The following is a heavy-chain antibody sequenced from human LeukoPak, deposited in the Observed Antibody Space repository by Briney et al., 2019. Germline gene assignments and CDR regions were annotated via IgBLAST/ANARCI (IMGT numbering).Heavy chain of an antibody. J-gene: IGHJ4*02. CDR3: AKASRQGAVASPLDY. V-gene: IGHV3-23*01. CDR2: IGGGGVRT. Sequence: GGSLRLSCAASGFTFTTYAMSWVRQAPGKGLDLVSAIGGGGVRTYYADSVNGRFTISRDNSKDTLFLQMNSLRAEDTAVYYCAKASRQGAVASPLDYWGQGTLVTVSS. D-gene: IGHD6-19*01. CDR1: GFTFTTYA.